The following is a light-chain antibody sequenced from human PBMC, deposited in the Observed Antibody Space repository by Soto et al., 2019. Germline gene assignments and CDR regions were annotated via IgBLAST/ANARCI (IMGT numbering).Light chain of an antibody. CDR1: QGITNN. J-gene: IGKJ1*01. V-gene: IGKV1-17*03. CDR3: LQVNSYPWT. CDR2: FAS. Sequence: DIQMTQSPSAMSASVGDRVTITCRASQGITNNLAWFQQRPGKVPRRLIYFASTLQSGVPSRFSGSGSGTEFTLTSSGLETEDFATYYCLQVNSYPWTFGQGTNVEIK.